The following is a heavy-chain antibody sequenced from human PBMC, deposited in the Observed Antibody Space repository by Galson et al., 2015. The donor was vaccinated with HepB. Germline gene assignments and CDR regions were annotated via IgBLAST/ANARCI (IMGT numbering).Heavy chain of an antibody. CDR3: TKPWWHQVGLYYYFDL. CDR2: ISVNADPT. D-gene: IGHD2-8*01. Sequence: SLRLSCADSAFTFSNYIMSWVRQPPRKGLEWVSGISVNADPTYYADSVTGRFTISRDNSKNALYLQMNSLRAEATAVYNRTKPWWHQVGLYYYFDLLGRAALVTVSS. V-gene: IGHV3-23*01. J-gene: IGHJ2*01. CDR1: AFTFSNYI.